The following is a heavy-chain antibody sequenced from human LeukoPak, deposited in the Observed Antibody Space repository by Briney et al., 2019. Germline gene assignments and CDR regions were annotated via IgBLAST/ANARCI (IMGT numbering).Heavy chain of an antibody. CDR2: MYYSGST. V-gene: IGHV4-39*01. Sequence: PSETLSLTCTASGGSISNSSYYWGWIRQPPGKGLEWIGSMYYSGSTYYNPSLKSRATISVDTSKNQFSLKLSSVTAADTAVYYCARHGRIGTINPSYWGQGTLVTVSS. CDR3: ARHGRIGTINPSY. D-gene: IGHD2-15*01. CDR1: GGSISNSSYY. J-gene: IGHJ4*02.